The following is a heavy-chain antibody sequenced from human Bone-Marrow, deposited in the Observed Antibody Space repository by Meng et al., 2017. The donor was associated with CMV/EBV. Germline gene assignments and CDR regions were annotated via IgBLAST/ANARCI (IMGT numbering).Heavy chain of an antibody. V-gene: IGHV5-10-1*01. CDR3: ARLRSTAWYHDY. CDR1: GFSFTSYW. J-gene: IGHJ4*02. Sequence: CKGSGFSFTSYWISWVRQMPGKGLEWMGRIDPSDSYTSYSPSFQGHVTISADKSINTAYLQWSSLKASDTAVYYCARLRSTAWYHDYWGQGTLVTVSS. D-gene: IGHD6-19*01. CDR2: IDPSDSYT.